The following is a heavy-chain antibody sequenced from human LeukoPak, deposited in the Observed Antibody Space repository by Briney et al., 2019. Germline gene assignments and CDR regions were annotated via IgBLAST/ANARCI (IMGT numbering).Heavy chain of an antibody. D-gene: IGHD3-16*01. Sequence: SQTLSLTCAISGDSVSSNSAAWNWIRQSPSRGLEWLGRTYYRSRWFYDYAVSVKSRIVINVDTSNNQFSLRLNSVTPEDTAVYYCARDQGGLDPWGQGIVVTVSS. CDR3: ARDQGGLDP. CDR1: GDSVSSNSAA. V-gene: IGHV6-1*01. CDR2: TYYRSRWFY. J-gene: IGHJ5*02.